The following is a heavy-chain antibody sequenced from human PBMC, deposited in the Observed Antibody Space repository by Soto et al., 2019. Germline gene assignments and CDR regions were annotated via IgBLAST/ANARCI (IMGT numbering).Heavy chain of an antibody. J-gene: IGHJ6*02. Sequence: SSVKVSCKASCYTFTSYGISWVRQAPGQGLEWMGWISAYNGNTNYAQKLQGRVTMTTDTSTSTAYMELRSLRSDDTAVYYCARDSSSGVAARRRYYYYGMDVWGQGTTVTVSS. D-gene: IGHD6-6*01. CDR1: CYTFTSYG. CDR3: ARDSSSGVAARRRYYYYGMDV. CDR2: ISAYNGNT. V-gene: IGHV1-18*01.